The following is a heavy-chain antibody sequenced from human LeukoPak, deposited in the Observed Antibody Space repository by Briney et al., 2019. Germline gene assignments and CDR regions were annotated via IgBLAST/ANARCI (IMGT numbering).Heavy chain of an antibody. D-gene: IGHD3-10*01. V-gene: IGHV3-20*04. CDR2: IYWSGGST. Sequence: PGGSLSLSCAASGFTFDAYGMTWVRQAPGKGLEWVAGIYWSGGSTGYADSVKGRFTISRDNAKNSLYLQMNSLRAEDTALYYCARVYMSKIPFSWGQGTLVTVSS. CDR1: GFTFDAYG. CDR3: ARVYMSKIPFS. J-gene: IGHJ4*02.